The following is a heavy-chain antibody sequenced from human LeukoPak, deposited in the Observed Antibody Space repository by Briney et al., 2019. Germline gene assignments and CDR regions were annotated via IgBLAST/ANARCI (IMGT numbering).Heavy chain of an antibody. CDR2: ISAGGHDR. CDR3: AGDFRLGGTTGWIN. Sequence: GGSLRLSCEASGFTFGDYAMTWVRQTPGKGLEWVSGISAGGHDRNYADSVKGRFTISRDNSRGTVYLQMDSLRADDTGFYVCAGDFRLGGTTGWINWGQGTLVIVSS. J-gene: IGHJ4*02. CDR1: GFTFGDYA. D-gene: IGHD1/OR15-1a*01. V-gene: IGHV3-23*01.